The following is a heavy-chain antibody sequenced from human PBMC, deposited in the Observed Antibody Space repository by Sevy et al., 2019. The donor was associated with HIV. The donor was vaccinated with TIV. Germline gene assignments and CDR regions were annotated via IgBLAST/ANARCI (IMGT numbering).Heavy chain of an antibody. V-gene: IGHV3-33*01. CDR3: ARVLEFYDYGDYGPAFMPDY. CDR2: MWFDGSNT. J-gene: IGHJ4*02. Sequence: GGCLRLSCAASGFTFSTYGMHWVRQAPGKGLEWVAVMWFDGSNTYYADSVKGRFTISRDIAKNTLHLQMNSLRAEDTAVYYSARVLEFYDYGDYGPAFMPDYWGQGTLVTVSS. CDR1: GFTFSTYG. D-gene: IGHD4-17*01.